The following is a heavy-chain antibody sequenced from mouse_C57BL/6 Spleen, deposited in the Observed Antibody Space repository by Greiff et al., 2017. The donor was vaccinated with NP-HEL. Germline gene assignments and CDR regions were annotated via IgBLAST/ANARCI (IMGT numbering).Heavy chain of an antibody. CDR3: ARDGYYVKAMDY. V-gene: IGHV3-6*01. J-gene: IGHJ4*01. Sequence: EVKLMESGPGLVKPSQSLSLTCSVTGYSITSGYYWNWIRQFPGNKLEWMGYISYDGSNNYNPSLKNRISITRDTSKNQFFLKLNSVTTEDTATYYCARDGYYVKAMDYWGQGTSVTVSS. CDR2: ISYDGSN. CDR1: GYSITSGYY. D-gene: IGHD2-3*01.